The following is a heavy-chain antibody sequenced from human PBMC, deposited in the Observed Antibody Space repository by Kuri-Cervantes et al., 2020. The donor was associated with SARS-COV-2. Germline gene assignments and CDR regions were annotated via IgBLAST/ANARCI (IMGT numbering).Heavy chain of an antibody. CDR3: VTRGGSEAFDV. CDR2: ISSNGETT. Sequence: GESLKISCSASGFTFNAYPMHWVRQAPGKGLEYVSAISSNGETTYYADSVKGRFIISRDNSKNTLFLQMSGLRAEDTAVYFCVTRGGSEAFDVWGQGTMVTVSS. CDR1: GFTFNAYP. J-gene: IGHJ3*01. D-gene: IGHD1-1*01. V-gene: IGHV3-64D*06.